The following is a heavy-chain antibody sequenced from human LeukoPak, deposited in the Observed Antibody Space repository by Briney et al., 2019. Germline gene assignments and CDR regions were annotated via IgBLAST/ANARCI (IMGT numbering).Heavy chain of an antibody. Sequence: PGGSLRLSCAASGFTFSSYATNWVRQAPGKGLEWVSGISSSSDRMYYADSVKGQFTISRDNSKNTLYLQMNSLRAEDTAVYYCAKDLVSSGWSSSLFDPWGQGTLVTVSS. D-gene: IGHD6-19*01. CDR1: GFTFSSYA. V-gene: IGHV3-23*01. CDR2: ISSSSDRM. CDR3: AKDLVSSGWSSSLFDP. J-gene: IGHJ5*02.